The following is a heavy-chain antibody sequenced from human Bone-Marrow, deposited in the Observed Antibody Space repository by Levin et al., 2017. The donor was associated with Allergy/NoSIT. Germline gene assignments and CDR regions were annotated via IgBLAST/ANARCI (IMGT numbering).Heavy chain of an antibody. Sequence: QSGGSLRLSCAASGFTFSSYAMHWVRQAPGKGLEWVAVISYDGSNKYYADSVKGRFTISRDNSKNTLYLQMNSLRAEDTAVYYCARDARYYDFWSGTLDYWGQGTLVTVSS. CDR1: GFTFSSYA. V-gene: IGHV3-30*04. CDR2: ISYDGSNK. CDR3: ARDARYYDFWSGTLDY. D-gene: IGHD3-3*01. J-gene: IGHJ4*02.